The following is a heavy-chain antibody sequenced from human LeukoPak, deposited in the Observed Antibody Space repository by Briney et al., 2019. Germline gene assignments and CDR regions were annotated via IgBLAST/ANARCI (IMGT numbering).Heavy chain of an antibody. CDR3: AKEFTMIVVVIASYFDY. CDR2: IYSGGST. Sequence: GGSLRLSCAASGFTVSRNYMSWVRQAPGKGLEWVSVIYSGGSTYYADSVKGRFTISRDNSKNTLYLQMNSLRAEDTAVYYCAKEFTMIVVVIASYFDYWGQGTLVTVSS. J-gene: IGHJ4*02. CDR1: GFTVSRNY. V-gene: IGHV3-53*05. D-gene: IGHD3-22*01.